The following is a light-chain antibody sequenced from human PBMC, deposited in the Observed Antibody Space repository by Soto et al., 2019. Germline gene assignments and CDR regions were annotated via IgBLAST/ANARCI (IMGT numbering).Light chain of an antibody. J-gene: IGLJ1*01. Sequence: QSVLTQPPSASGSPGQSVTISCTGTSSDVGGYNYVSWYQQHPGKAPKLMIYEVSKRPSGVPDRFSGSKSGNKASLTVSGLQAEDEADYYCSSYAGSNNFGVFGTGTKVTVL. V-gene: IGLV2-8*01. CDR2: EVS. CDR3: SSYAGSNNFGV. CDR1: SSDVGGYNY.